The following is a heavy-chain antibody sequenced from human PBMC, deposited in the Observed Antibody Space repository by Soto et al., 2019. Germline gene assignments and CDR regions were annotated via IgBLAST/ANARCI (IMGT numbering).Heavy chain of an antibody. CDR3: ASDNHVYDSSGYLDY. V-gene: IGHV3-33*01. J-gene: IGHJ4*02. Sequence: QVQLVESGGGVVQPGRSLRLSCAASGFTFSSYGMHWVRQAPGKGLEWVAVIWYDGSNKYYADSVKGRFTISRDNSKNTLYLQMNSLRAEDTAVYYCASDNHVYDSSGYLDYWGQGTLVTVSS. CDR1: GFTFSSYG. D-gene: IGHD3-22*01. CDR2: IWYDGSNK.